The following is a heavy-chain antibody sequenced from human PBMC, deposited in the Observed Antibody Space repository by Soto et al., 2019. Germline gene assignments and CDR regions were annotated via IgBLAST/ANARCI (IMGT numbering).Heavy chain of an antibody. Sequence: QVQLVQAGAEEKKPGASVKVSCKASGYTFTSYAMDWVRQAPGQRLEWMGWINAAKGNTKYSQEFQGRVTITRETSASLAYMELSSLRSEDTAVYYCASESYRGEFDYWGQGTLVTVSS. CDR3: ASESYRGEFDY. CDR1: GYTFTSYA. V-gene: IGHV1-3*05. J-gene: IGHJ4*02. CDR2: INAAKGNT. D-gene: IGHD3-3*01.